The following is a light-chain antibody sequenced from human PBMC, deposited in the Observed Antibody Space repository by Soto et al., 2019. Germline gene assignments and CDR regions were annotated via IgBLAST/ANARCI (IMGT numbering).Light chain of an antibody. J-gene: IGKJ1*01. CDR3: QQYDNGWT. V-gene: IGKV1-5*03. Sequence: DIQMTQSPSTLSASVGDRVTITCRASQSISSWLAWYQQRPGKAPKLLIYKASSLESGVPSRFSGSGSGTEFTLTISILQPDLSATYYFQQYDNGWTFGQGTKVEI. CDR1: QSISSW. CDR2: KAS.